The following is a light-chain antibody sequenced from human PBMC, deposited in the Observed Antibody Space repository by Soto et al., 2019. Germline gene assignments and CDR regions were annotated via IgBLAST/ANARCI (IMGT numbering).Light chain of an antibody. CDR3: QQYNSYSLRA. CDR1: QSISSW. CDR2: KAS. Sequence: DIQMTQSPSTLSASVGDRVTITCRASQSISSWLAWYQQKPGKAPKLLIYKASILESGVPSRFSGSGSGTEFTLTISSLQPDDFATYYCQQYNSYSLRAFGQGTKVEIK. V-gene: IGKV1-5*03. J-gene: IGKJ1*01.